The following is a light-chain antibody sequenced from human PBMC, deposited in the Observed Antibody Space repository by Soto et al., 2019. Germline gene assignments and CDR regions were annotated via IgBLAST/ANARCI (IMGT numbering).Light chain of an antibody. CDR3: QQYDSFPT. CDR1: QDITYH. J-gene: IGKJ2*01. Sequence: DIEMTQSPSSLSASVGDRVTVTCQASQDITYHLNWYQQKPGKAPKLLIYDSANLETGVPSSFSGSGSGTDFTFAISSLQAEDIATYYCQQYDSFPTFGQGTKLEIK. V-gene: IGKV1-33*01. CDR2: DSA.